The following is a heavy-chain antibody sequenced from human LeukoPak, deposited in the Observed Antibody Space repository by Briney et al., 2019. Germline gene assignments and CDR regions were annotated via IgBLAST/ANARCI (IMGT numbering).Heavy chain of an antibody. D-gene: IGHD6-19*01. CDR3: ATYPGYSSGWYGNWFDP. V-gene: IGHV5-51*01. Sequence: GESLKISCKGSGYSFTSYWIGWVRQVPGKGLEWMGIIYPGDSDTRYSPSFQGQVTISADKSISTAYLQWSSLKASDTAMYYCATYPGYSSGWYGNWFDPWGQGTLVTVSS. CDR1: GYSFTSYW. J-gene: IGHJ5*02. CDR2: IYPGDSDT.